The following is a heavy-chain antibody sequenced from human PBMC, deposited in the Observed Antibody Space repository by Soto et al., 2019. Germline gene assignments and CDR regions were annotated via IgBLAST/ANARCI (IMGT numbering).Heavy chain of an antibody. J-gene: IGHJ6*03. V-gene: IGHV4-59*01. CDR2: IYYSGST. CDR1: GGSISSYY. CDR3: ARGVSGYYRLGYYYYVED. D-gene: IGHD5-12*01. Sequence: PSETLSLTCTVSGGSISSYYWSWIRQPPGKGLEWIGYIYYSGSTNYNPSLKSRVTISVDTSKNQFSLKLSSVTAEDTVVYYFARGVSGYYRLGYYYYVEDWGKGTPATVSS.